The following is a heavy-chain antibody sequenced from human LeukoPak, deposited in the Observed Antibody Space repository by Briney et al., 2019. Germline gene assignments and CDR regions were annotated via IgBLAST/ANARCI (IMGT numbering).Heavy chain of an antibody. CDR1: GYTLTELS. D-gene: IGHD1-26*01. CDR2: FDPEDGET. Sequence: ASVKVSCKVSGYTLTELSMHWVRQAPGKGLEWMGGFDPEDGETIYAQKFQGRVTMTEDTSTDTAYMELSSLRSEDTAVYYCARSERQWELASYFDYWGQGTLVTVSS. CDR3: ARSERQWELASYFDY. J-gene: IGHJ4*02. V-gene: IGHV1-24*01.